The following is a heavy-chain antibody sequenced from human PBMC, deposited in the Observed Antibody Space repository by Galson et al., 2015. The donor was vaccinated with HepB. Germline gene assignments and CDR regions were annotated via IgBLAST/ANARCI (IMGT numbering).Heavy chain of an antibody. J-gene: IGHJ6*03. D-gene: IGHD2-2*01. CDR1: GFTFSSYA. CDR3: AKDLGVVVPAAKGGNYYYYYYMDV. Sequence: SLRLSCAASGFTFSSYAMSWVRQAPGKGLEWVSAISGSGGSTYYADSVKGRFTISRDNSKNTLYLQMNSLRAEDKAVYYCAKDLGVVVPAAKGGNYYYYYYMDVWGKGTTVTVSS. V-gene: IGHV3-23*01. CDR2: ISGSGGST.